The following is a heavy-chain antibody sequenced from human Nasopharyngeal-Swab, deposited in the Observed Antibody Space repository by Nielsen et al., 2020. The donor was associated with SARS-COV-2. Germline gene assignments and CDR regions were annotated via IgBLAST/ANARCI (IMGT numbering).Heavy chain of an antibody. CDR2: ISSSGSTI. D-gene: IGHD1-20*01. J-gene: IGHJ6*02. V-gene: IGHV3-48*03. CDR3: ARDRITGTNYYGMDV. Sequence: GESLKISCAASGFTFSSYEMNWVRQAPGKGLEWVSYISSSGSTIYYADSVKGRFTISRDNAKNSLYLQMNNLRAEDTAVYYCARDRITGTNYYGMDVWGQGTTVTVSS. CDR1: GFTFSSYE.